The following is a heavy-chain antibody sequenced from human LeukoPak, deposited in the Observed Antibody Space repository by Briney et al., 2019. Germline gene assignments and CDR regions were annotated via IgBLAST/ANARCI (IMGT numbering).Heavy chain of an antibody. CDR1: GYTFTIYD. CDR3: ATDTETDYGGNFDY. Sequence: GASVTVSFKASGYTFTIYDINWVRQATGQGLEWMGWMNPNSGNTGYAQKFQGRVTMTRNTSISTAYMELSSLRSEDTAVYYCATDTETDYGGNFDYWGQGTLVTVSS. V-gene: IGHV1-8*01. D-gene: IGHD4-23*01. CDR2: MNPNSGNT. J-gene: IGHJ4*02.